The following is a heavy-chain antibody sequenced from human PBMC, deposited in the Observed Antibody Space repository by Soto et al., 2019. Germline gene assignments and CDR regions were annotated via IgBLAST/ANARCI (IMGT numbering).Heavy chain of an antibody. CDR2: IIVLIGTT. Sequence: ASVKFSCKASGYTFTAHSMHWVRQAPGQRLEWMGWIIVLIGTTNYAQKFQGRVTITTDTSANTAYMELSSLSSDDTAVYYCARDYGHDCSGGNCYFYFWGQGTLVTVSS. CDR1: GYTFTAHS. CDR3: ARDYGHDCSGGNCYFYF. J-gene: IGHJ4*02. D-gene: IGHD2-15*01. V-gene: IGHV1-3*01.